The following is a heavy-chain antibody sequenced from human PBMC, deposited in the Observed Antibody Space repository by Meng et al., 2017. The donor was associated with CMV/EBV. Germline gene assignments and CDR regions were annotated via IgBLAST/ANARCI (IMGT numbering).Heavy chain of an antibody. J-gene: IGHJ6*02. CDR3: ARALVVETNPRNYYYYGMDV. D-gene: IGHD2-21*01. CDR1: GFIFSSYE. CDR2: ISSSGSTI. V-gene: IGHV3-48*03. Sequence: GESLKTSCAASGFIFSSYEMNWVRQAPGKGLEWVSYISSSGSTIYYADSVKGRFTISRDNAKNSLYLQMNSLRAEDTAVYYCARALVVETNPRNYYYYGMDVWGQGTTVTVSS.